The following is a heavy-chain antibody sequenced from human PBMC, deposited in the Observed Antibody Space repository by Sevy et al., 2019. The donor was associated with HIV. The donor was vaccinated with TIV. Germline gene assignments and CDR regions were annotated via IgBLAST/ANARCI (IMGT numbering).Heavy chain of an antibody. Sequence: GGSLRLSCAGSGFSFKNVWMTWVRQTPGKGLEWVAHAKRKSDGCSIDYGSPVNGRFTISRDDSKENLYLQMSRLKTEDTGVYYFATVLEAGSACAFEIWGQGTMVTVSS. CDR1: GFSFKNVW. J-gene: IGHJ3*02. D-gene: IGHD1-1*01. CDR2: AKRKSDGCSI. CDR3: ATVLEAGSACAFEI. V-gene: IGHV3-15*01.